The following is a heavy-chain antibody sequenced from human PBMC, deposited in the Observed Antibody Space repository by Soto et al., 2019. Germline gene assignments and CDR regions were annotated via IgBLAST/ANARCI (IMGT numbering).Heavy chain of an antibody. CDR3: ARENNGAFDF. CDR2: INGGNGNT. D-gene: IGHD2-8*01. Sequence: QVHLVQSGAEVKKPGASVKLSCEASGYSFTTHSIHWVRQAPGESLEWMGWINGGNGNTKYSQKFQGRVTIFRDTSANTAYMELRSLRSEDTALYYCARENNGAFDFWGQGTLVTVFS. J-gene: IGHJ4*02. CDR1: GYSFTTHS. V-gene: IGHV1-3*01.